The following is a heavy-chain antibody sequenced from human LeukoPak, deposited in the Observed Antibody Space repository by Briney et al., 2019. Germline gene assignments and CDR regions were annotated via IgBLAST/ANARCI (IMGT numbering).Heavy chain of an antibody. CDR1: GYTFTSYG. J-gene: IGHJ4*02. D-gene: IGHD6-13*01. V-gene: IGHV1-18*01. Sequence: ASVKVSCKASGYTFTSYGISWVRQAPGQGLEWMGWISAYNGNTNYAQKLQGRVTMTRDTSRNQFSLKLSSVTAADTAVFYCARDRLSSWYGRLVPASFDYWGQGTLVTVSS. CDR2: ISAYNGNT. CDR3: ARDRLSSWYGRLVPASFDY.